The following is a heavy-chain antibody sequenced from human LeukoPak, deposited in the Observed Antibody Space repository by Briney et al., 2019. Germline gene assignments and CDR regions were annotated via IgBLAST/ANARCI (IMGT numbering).Heavy chain of an antibody. CDR1: GDSISTFVYY. Sequence: SETLSPTCTVSGDSISTFVYYWSWIRQHPGKGLEWVGHIYYTGSTYYNPSLKSRVTISLDTSENQFSLKLTSVTAADTAVYYCARDLVGASGSSGASGDWGQGTLVTVSS. CDR2: IYYTGST. J-gene: IGHJ4*02. CDR3: ARDLVGASGSSGASGD. D-gene: IGHD1-26*01. V-gene: IGHV4-31*03.